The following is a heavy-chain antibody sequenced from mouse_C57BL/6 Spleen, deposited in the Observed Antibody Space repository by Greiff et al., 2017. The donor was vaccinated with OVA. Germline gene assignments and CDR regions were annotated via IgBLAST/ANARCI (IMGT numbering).Heavy chain of an antibody. CDR1: GYTFTDYE. Sequence: QVQLQQSGAELVRPGASVTLSCKASGYTFTDYEMHWVKQTPVHGLEWIGAIDPETGGTAYNQKFKGKAILTADKSSSTAYMELRSLTSEDSAVYYCTRWTFLLLPRVAMDYWGQGTSVTVSS. CDR3: TRWTFLLLPRVAMDY. CDR2: IDPETGGT. V-gene: IGHV1-15*01. J-gene: IGHJ4*01. D-gene: IGHD1-1*01.